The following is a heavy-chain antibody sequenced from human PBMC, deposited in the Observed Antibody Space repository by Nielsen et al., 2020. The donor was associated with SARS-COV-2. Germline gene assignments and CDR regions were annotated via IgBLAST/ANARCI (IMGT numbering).Heavy chain of an antibody. V-gene: IGHV4-30-4*01. J-gene: IGHJ5*02. CDR3: ARGREGILWFGELLTGFDP. Sequence: SETLSLTCAVYGGSFSGYYWSWIRQPPGKGLEWIGYIYYSGSTYYNPSLKSRVTISVDTSKNQFSLKLSSVTAADTAVYYCARGREGILWFGELLTGFDPWGQGTLVTVSS. D-gene: IGHD3-10*01. CDR1: GGSFSGYY. CDR2: IYYSGST.